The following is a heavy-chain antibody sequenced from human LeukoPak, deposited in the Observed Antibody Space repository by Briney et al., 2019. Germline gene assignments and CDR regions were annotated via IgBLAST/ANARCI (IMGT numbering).Heavy chain of an antibody. CDR1: GFTLRSYD. Sequence: GGSLRLSCAASGFTLRSYDMHWVRQVTGKGLEWVSAIGISDDTYYQGSVKGRFTISRENAKNSLYLQMNSLTAGDTAVYYCARGGIQVSGIDETDYWGQGTLVTVSS. CDR3: ARGGIQVSGIDETDY. V-gene: IGHV3-13*01. CDR2: IGISDDT. D-gene: IGHD6-19*01. J-gene: IGHJ4*02.